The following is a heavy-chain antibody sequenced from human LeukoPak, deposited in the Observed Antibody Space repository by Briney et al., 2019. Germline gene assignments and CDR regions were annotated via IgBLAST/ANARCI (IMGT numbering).Heavy chain of an antibody. CDR3: ARDQYDAWSRRGNFDS. J-gene: IGHJ4*02. CDR1: GFTFGKYW. D-gene: IGHD3/OR15-3a*01. V-gene: IGHV3-7*03. CDR2: IKLDGSEK. Sequence: GGSLRLSRVASGFTFGKYWMSWVRQAPGKGLEWVANIKLDGSEKNYVDSVKGRFTISRDNTKNSLYLQMNSLRAEDTAVFYCARDQYDAWSRRGNFDSWGQGTLVIVSS.